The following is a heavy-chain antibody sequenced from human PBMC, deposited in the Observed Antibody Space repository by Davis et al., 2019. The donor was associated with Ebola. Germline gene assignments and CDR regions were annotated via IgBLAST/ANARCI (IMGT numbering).Heavy chain of an antibody. D-gene: IGHD6-19*01. Sequence: GESLKISCAASGFTFSSYWMSWIRQAPGKGLEWVSYISSSSSYTNYADSVKGRFTISRDNAKNSLYLQMNSLRAEDTAVYYCAKAVAGTAYYFDYWGQGTLVTVSS. CDR3: AKAVAGTAYYFDY. CDR1: GFTFSSYW. J-gene: IGHJ4*02. CDR2: ISSSSSYT. V-gene: IGHV3-11*06.